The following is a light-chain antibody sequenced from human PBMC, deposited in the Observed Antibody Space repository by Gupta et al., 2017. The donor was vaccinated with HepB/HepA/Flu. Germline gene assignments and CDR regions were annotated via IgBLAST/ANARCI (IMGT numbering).Light chain of an antibody. CDR3: QQSDSTPNT. J-gene: IGKJ3*01. Sequence: DIQMTQSPSSLSASVGDRVTITCRASQSISSYLNWYQQKPGKAPKLLIYAASRVQSGVPSRFSGSGSGTDFTLTISRLQPEDFATYYCQQSDSTPNTFGHGTKVDIK. CDR1: QSISSY. CDR2: AAS. V-gene: IGKV1-39*01.